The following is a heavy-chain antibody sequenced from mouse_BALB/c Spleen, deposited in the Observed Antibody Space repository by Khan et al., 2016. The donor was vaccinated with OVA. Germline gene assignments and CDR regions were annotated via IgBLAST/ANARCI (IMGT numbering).Heavy chain of an antibody. J-gene: IGHJ4*01. CDR2: IIYSGST. CDR1: GYSITSDYA. V-gene: IGHV3-2*02. Sequence: EVMLQESGPGLVKPSQSLSLTCTVTGYSITSDYAWNWIRQFPGNKLEWMGYIIYSGSTNNNPALKIRISITRDTSKNQFFLQLNSVTTEDTATDYCARDGSRYNYAMDYWGQGTSVTVTS. CDR3: ARDGSRYNYAMDY. D-gene: IGHD2-3*01.